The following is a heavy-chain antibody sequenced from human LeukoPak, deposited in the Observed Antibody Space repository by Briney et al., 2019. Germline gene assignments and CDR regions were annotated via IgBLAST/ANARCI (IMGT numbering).Heavy chain of an antibody. CDR3: AKPYYDILTGYRNWFDP. CDR2: ISGSGGST. Sequence: GGSLRLSCAASGFTFDDYGMSWVRQAPGKGLEWVSAISGSGGSTYYADSVKGRFTISRDNSKNTLYLQMNSLRAEDTAVYYCAKPYYDILTGYRNWFDPWGQGTLVTVSS. D-gene: IGHD3-9*01. V-gene: IGHV3-23*01. CDR1: GFTFDDYG. J-gene: IGHJ5*02.